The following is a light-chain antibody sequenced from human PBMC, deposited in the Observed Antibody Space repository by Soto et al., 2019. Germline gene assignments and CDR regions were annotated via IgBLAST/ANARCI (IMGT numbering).Light chain of an antibody. Sequence: EIVMTQSPGTLSLSPGERATLSCRASQSVSSNLAWYQQKPGQAPRLLIYGASTRAPGIPVRLSVSGSGTDSTLTIRSLQSEYVVTYYYQHDNNWPPITFGGGTKVEIK. CDR2: GAS. V-gene: IGKV3-15*01. J-gene: IGKJ4*01. CDR1: QSVSSN. CDR3: QHDNNWPPIT.